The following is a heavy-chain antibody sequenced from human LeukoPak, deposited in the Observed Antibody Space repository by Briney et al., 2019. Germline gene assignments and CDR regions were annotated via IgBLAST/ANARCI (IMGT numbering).Heavy chain of an antibody. CDR3: ARDFRSGYPDDAFDI. J-gene: IGHJ3*02. CDR1: GYTFTSYA. Sequence: ASVKVSCKASGYTFTSYAMHWVRQAPGQRLEWMGWIDAGNGNTKYSQTFQGRVTITRDTSASTAYMELSSLRSEDTAVYYCARDFRSGYPDDAFDIWGQGTMVTVSS. V-gene: IGHV1-3*01. CDR2: IDAGNGNT. D-gene: IGHD3-3*01.